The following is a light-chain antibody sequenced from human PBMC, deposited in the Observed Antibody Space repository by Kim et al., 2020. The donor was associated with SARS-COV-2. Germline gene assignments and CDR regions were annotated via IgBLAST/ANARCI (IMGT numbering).Light chain of an antibody. CDR2: SVS. CDR1: QSLVHTDGITH. J-gene: IGKJ2*01. Sequence: IVLTQTPLSSPVTLGQPASISCRSSQSLVHTDGITHRHWFHQRPGQPPRLLIYSVSNRFSGVPDRFSGSGAETDFTLKIRKVEAGDVGVYYCMQPLQTAHTFGQGTKLEI. V-gene: IGKV2-24*01. CDR3: MQPLQTAHT.